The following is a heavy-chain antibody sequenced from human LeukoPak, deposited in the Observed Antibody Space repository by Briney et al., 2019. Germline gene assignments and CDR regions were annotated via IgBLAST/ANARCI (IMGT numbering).Heavy chain of an antibody. CDR2: IRQDGSEK. V-gene: IGHV3-7*01. CDR3: ARLSAMVRGPEDIYYFEY. Sequence: GGSLRLSCAASGFALSNYWMNWVRQAPGKGLEWVANIRQDGSEKYYVDSVKGRFTISRDIAKKSLYLQMNSLRAEDTAVYYCARLSAMVRGPEDIYYFEYWGQGTLVTVSS. CDR1: GFALSNYW. J-gene: IGHJ4*02. D-gene: IGHD3-10*01.